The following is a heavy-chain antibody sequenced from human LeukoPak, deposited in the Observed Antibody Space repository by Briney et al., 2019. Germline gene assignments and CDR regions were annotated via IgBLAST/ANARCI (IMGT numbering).Heavy chain of an antibody. D-gene: IGHD6-13*01. CDR1: GYTLTELS. Sequence: ASVKVSCKVSGYTLTELSMHWVRQAPGKGLEWMGGFDPEDGETIYAQKFQGRVTMTEDTSTDTAYMELSSLRSEDTAVYYCARAQYNSSWYIPFDYWGQGILVTVSS. V-gene: IGHV1-24*01. CDR2: FDPEDGET. CDR3: ARAQYNSSWYIPFDY. J-gene: IGHJ4*02.